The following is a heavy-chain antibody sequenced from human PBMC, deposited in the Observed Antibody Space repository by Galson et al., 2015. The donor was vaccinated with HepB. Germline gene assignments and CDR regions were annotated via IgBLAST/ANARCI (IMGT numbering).Heavy chain of an antibody. V-gene: IGHV1-18*04. J-gene: IGHJ1*01. CDR3: ARDLRYYYDSSGYYYPSAEYFQH. Sequence: SVKVSCKASGYTFTSYGISWVRQAPGQGLEWMGWISAYNGNTNYAQKLQGRVTMTTDTSTSTAYMELRSLRSDDTAVYYCARDLRYYYDSSGYYYPSAEYFQHWGQGTLVTVSS. CDR1: GYTFTSYG. D-gene: IGHD3-22*01. CDR2: ISAYNGNT.